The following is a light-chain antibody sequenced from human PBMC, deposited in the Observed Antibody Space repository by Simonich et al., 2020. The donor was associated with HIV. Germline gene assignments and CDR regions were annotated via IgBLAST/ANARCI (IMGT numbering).Light chain of an antibody. V-gene: IGLV1-47*01. CDR3: AAWDDSLNGAV. CDR1: SSNIGSNY. Sequence: QSVLTQPPSASGTPGQRVTISCSGSSSNIGSNYVYWYQRLPGPAPKLLIYRKNQRPSWVPDRFSGSKSGTSASLASSGLQAEDEADYYCAAWDDSLNGAVFGGGTQVTVL. J-gene: IGLJ7*01. CDR2: RKN.